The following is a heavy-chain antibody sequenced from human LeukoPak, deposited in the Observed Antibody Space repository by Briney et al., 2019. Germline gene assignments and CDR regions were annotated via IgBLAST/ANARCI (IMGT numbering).Heavy chain of an antibody. V-gene: IGHV3-23*01. D-gene: IGHD1-14*01. J-gene: IGHJ4*02. Sequence: GGSLRLSCAGSGFTFSCYAMSWARQAPGKGLEWVSTIIGSGVTTYYADSVKGRFTISRDNSKNTLYLQVNSLRAEDTAVYYCAKDASDTGYYFDYWGQGTLVTVSS. CDR3: AKDASDTGYYFDY. CDR2: IIGSGVTT. CDR1: GFTFSCYA.